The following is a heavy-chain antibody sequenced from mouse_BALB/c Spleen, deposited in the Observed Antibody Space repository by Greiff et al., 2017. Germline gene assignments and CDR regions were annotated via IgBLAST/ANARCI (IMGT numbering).Heavy chain of an antibody. Sequence: VKLMESGPGLVAPSQSLSITCTVSGFSLTSYDISWIRQPPGKGLEWLGVIWTGGGTNYNSAFMSRLSISKDNSKSQVFLKMNSLQTDDTAIYYCVREGGYYGSRDAMDYWGQGTSVTVSS. D-gene: IGHD1-1*01. V-gene: IGHV2-9-2*01. CDR3: VREGGYYGSRDAMDY. J-gene: IGHJ4*01. CDR1: GFSLTSYD. CDR2: IWTGGGT.